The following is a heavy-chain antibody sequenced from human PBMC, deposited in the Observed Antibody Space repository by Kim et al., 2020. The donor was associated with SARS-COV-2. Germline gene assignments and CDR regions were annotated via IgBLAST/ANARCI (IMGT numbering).Heavy chain of an antibody. CDR1: GFTFSSYS. D-gene: IGHD6-13*01. J-gene: IGHJ4*02. CDR3: APPQIAAAVSSVGY. V-gene: IGHV3-21*04. Sequence: GGSLRLSCAASGFTFSSYSMNWVRQAPGKGLEWVSSISSSSSYIYYADSVKGRFTISRDNAKNSLYLQMNSLRAEDTAVYYCAPPQIAAAVSSVGYWGQGTLVTVSS. CDR2: ISSSSSYI.